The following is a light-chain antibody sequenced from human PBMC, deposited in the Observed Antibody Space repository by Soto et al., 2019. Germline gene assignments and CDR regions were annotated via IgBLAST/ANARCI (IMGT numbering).Light chain of an antibody. V-gene: IGKV1-39*01. Sequence: DIQMTQSPSSLSASVGDRVTITCRASKSISKYLNWYEQKPGQAPNLLIYAASTLQSGIPSRFSGSGSATDFTLTISSMQPEDFATDYCQQSYSTPPDTFGQGTKLEIK. CDR1: KSISKY. CDR3: QQSYSTPPDT. J-gene: IGKJ2*01. CDR2: AAS.